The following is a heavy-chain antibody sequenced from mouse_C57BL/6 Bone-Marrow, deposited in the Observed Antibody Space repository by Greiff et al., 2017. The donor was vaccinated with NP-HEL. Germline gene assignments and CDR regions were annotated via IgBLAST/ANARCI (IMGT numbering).Heavy chain of an antibody. V-gene: IGHV5-12*01. CDR3: ARGTTVVALDY. J-gene: IGHJ2*01. Sequence: EVQVVESGGGLVQPGGSLKLSCAASGFTFSDYYMYWVRQTPEKRLEWVAYISNGGGSTYYPDTVKGRFTISRDNAKNTLYLQMSRLKSEDTAMYYCARGTTVVALDYWGQGTTLTVSS. CDR2: ISNGGGST. CDR1: GFTFSDYY. D-gene: IGHD1-1*01.